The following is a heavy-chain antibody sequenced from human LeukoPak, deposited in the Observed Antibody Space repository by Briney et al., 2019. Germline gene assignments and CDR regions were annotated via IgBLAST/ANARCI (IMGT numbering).Heavy chain of an antibody. J-gene: IGHJ6*03. V-gene: IGHV4-34*01. CDR1: GGSFSGYY. Sequence: PSETLSLTCAVYGGSFSGYYWSWIRQPPGKGLEWIGEINHSGSTNYNPSLKSRVTISVDTSKNQFSLKLSSVTAADTAVYYCARLRYCSSTSCYKGLGYYYYMDVWGKGITVTVSS. CDR3: ARLRYCSSTSCYKGLGYYYYMDV. D-gene: IGHD2-2*02. CDR2: INHSGST.